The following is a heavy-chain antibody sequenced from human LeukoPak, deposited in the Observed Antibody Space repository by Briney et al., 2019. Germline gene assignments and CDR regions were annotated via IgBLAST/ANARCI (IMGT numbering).Heavy chain of an antibody. CDR3: ARERDYYDSSGYLLPDAFDI. CDR1: GGSISSYY. J-gene: IGHJ3*02. D-gene: IGHD3-22*01. Sequence: PSETLSLTCTVSGGSISSYYWSWIRQPPGKGLEWIGYIYYSGSTNYNPSLKSRVTISVDTSKNQFSLKLSSVTAADTAVYYCARERDYYDSSGYLLPDAFDIWGQGTMVTVSS. CDR2: IYYSGST. V-gene: IGHV4-59*01.